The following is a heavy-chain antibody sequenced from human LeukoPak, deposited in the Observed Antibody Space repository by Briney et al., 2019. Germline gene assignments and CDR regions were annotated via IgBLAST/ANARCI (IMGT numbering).Heavy chain of an antibody. CDR3: TRSLTGSVETPTFDY. D-gene: IGHD4-23*01. Sequence: PGGSLRLSCAASGFTFDDYGMSWVRQAPGKGLEWVAVISYDGSYKYYADSVKGRFTISRDNSKNTLSLQVNSLRAEDTAMYYCTRSLTGSVETPTFDYWGQGTLVTVFS. CDR2: ISYDGSYK. V-gene: IGHV3-30*03. J-gene: IGHJ4*02. CDR1: GFTFDDYG.